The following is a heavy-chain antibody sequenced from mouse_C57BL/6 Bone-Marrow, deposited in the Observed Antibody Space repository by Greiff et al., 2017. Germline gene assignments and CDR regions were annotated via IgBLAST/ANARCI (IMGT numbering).Heavy chain of an antibody. CDR2: IYPTSGRT. Sequence: QVQLQQPGAELVKPGASVKMSCKASGYTFTSYWITWVKQRPGQGLEWIGDIYPTSGRTNYNEKLKGKAILTVDTSSNTAYMQLNSLTSEDSAVFYCARSGPLGRSCDYWGQGTTLTVSS. D-gene: IGHD4-1*01. CDR1: GYTFTSYW. J-gene: IGHJ2*01. V-gene: IGHV1-55*01. CDR3: ARSGPLGRSCDY.